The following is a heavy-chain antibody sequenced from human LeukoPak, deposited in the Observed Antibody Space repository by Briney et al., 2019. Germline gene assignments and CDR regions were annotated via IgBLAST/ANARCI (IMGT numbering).Heavy chain of an antibody. D-gene: IGHD3-10*01. CDR2: ISFDGSNT. Sequence: GRSLRLSCAASGLTFSSYGMHWVRQAPGKGLGWVSIISFDGSNTYYGDSVRGRFTISRDNSKNTVDLQMDSLRVEETAVYYCARDLNARKDGLHFGADCWGQGSLVTVSS. V-gene: IGHV3-33*01. CDR3: ARDLNARKDGLHFGADC. J-gene: IGHJ4*02. CDR1: GLTFSSYG.